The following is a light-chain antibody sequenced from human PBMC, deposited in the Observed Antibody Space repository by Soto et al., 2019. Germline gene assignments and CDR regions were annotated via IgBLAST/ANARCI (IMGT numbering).Light chain of an antibody. CDR3: QQYDRYPLT. J-gene: IGKJ4*01. V-gene: IGKV1-5*03. Sequence: DIQMTQSPSTLSASVGDRVTITCRASQSISSWLAWYQQKPEKAPNLLIYKASSLESGVPSRFSGSGSETEFTLTVSRLQPDDFATYYFQQYDRYPLTFGGGTKVEIK. CDR2: KAS. CDR1: QSISSW.